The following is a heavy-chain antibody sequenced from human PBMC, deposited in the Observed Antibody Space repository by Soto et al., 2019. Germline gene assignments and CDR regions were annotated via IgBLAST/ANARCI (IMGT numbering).Heavy chain of an antibody. Sequence: QVQLVQSGAEVRKPGASVKVSCQTSGYKFTDHRIHWVRQAPGQGLEWMGWIAPNNGNTHYVPKFKGRVTMTSDTSTSTAHMELAELTSDDTAVYYCATNLGFTWLTYFDLLGRGTLVTVSS. CDR2: IAPNNGNT. CDR3: ATNLGFTWLTYFDL. J-gene: IGHJ2*01. V-gene: IGHV1-2*02. D-gene: IGHD3-22*01. CDR1: GYKFTDHR.